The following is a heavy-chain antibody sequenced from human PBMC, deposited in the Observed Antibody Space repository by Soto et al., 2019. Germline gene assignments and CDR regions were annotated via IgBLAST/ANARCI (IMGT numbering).Heavy chain of an antibody. CDR1: GFTFSNFA. Sequence: PGVSLRLSCAASGFTFSNFAIHWVRQAPGKGLEWVAVISHDGTNKYYADSVKGRFTISRDNSNNTLYLQMNSLRAEDTAVYYCARNYYGSGSYLGPFGYWAQGTLVT. D-gene: IGHD3-10*01. V-gene: IGHV3-30-3*01. CDR3: ARNYYGSGSYLGPFGY. CDR2: ISHDGTNK. J-gene: IGHJ4*02.